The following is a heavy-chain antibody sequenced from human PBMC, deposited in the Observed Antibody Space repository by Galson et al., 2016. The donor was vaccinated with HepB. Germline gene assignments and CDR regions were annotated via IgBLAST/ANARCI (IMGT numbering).Heavy chain of an antibody. CDR1: EYTFTAYY. J-gene: IGHJ4*02. V-gene: IGHV1-2*02. Sequence: SVKVSCKASEYTFTAYYIHWVRQAPGQGLEWMGWINPNTGVTSYARMLQGRVTMTRDTSIGTAYMELSGLRSDDTAVYYCARGHYYDGRGYYYLLDYRGRGTLVTFSS. D-gene: IGHD3-22*01. CDR3: ARGHYYDGRGYYYLLDY. CDR2: INPNTGVT.